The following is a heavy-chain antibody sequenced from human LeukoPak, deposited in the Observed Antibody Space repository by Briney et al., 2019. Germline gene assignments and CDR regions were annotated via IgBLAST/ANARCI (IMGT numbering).Heavy chain of an antibody. D-gene: IGHD3-16*02. Sequence: GGSLRLSCAASGSTFSAYSLTWVRLAPGKGLEWVSSINPTGKVIYYADSVKGRFTISRDNAKNSLYLQMNSLRAEDAAVYFCARGPQEMITFGGVIVSLYIDYWGQGTLVTVSS. CDR3: ARGPQEMITFGGVIVSLYIDY. J-gene: IGHJ4*02. V-gene: IGHV3-21*01. CDR1: GSTFSAYS. CDR2: INPTGKVI.